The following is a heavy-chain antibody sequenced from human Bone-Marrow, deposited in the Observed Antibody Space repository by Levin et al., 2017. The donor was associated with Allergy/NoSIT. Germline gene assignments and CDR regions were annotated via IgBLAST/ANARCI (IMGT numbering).Heavy chain of an antibody. Sequence: GGSLRLSCAASGFTFSSHAMHWVRQAPGKGLEWVAVIWYDGTQEYYGDAVKGRFTISRDNSKNTLYLVMDSLRAEDTAVYYCARDEVFGDGVFGEEGSQYSNMDVWGQGTTVTVSS. D-gene: IGHD3-10*02. J-gene: IGHJ6*02. CDR2: IWYDGTQE. CDR1: GFTFSSHA. V-gene: IGHV3-33*01. CDR3: ARDEVFGDGVFGEEGSQYSNMDV.